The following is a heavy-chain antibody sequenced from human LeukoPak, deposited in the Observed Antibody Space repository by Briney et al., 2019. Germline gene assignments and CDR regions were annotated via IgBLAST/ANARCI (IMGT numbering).Heavy chain of an antibody. D-gene: IGHD3-9*01. V-gene: IGHV3-48*04. Sequence: GGSLRLSCAASGFTFSSYGMSWVRQAPGKGLEWVSYISSSGSTIYYADSVKGRFTISRDNAKNSLYLQMNSLRAEDTAVYYCARDAGELRYLGIDPWGQGTLVTVSS. CDR1: GFTFSSYG. J-gene: IGHJ5*02. CDR3: ARDAGELRYLGIDP. CDR2: ISSSGSTI.